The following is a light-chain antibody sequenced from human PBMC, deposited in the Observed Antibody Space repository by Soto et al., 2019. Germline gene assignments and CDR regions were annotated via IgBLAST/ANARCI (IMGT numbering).Light chain of an antibody. Sequence: QSALTQPASVSGSPGQSITISCTGTSGDVGAYNYVSWYQQHPGKAPKLIIYEVTYRPSGVSNRFSGSKSGNTASLTISGLQSEDEADYYCSSYTTTTTLFGGGTKLTVL. CDR1: SGDVGAYNY. V-gene: IGLV2-14*01. CDR2: EVT. CDR3: SSYTTTTTL. J-gene: IGLJ2*01.